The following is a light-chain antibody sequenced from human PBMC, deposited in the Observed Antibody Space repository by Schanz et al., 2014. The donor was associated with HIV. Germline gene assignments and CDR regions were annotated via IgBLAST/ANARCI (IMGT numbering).Light chain of an antibody. CDR1: SSDVGGYNY. J-gene: IGLJ2*01. CDR3: SSFTYTSTPVV. CDR2: DVN. Sequence: QSALTQPASVSGSPGQSITISCTGTSSDVGGYNYVSWYQHHPGKAPKLMIFDVNNRPSGVSNRFSGSKSGNTASLTISGLQAEDEADYYCSSFTYTSTPVVFGGGTKLTVL. V-gene: IGLV2-14*03.